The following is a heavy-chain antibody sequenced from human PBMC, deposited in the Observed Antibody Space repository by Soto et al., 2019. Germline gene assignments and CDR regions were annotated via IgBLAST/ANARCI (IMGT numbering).Heavy chain of an antibody. Sequence: GGSLRLSCAASGFTFSSYEMNWVRQAPGKGLEWVSYISSSGSTIYYADSVKGRFTISRDNAKNSLYLQMSSLRAEDTAVYYCERDDGRGGITGNYYYGMDVWGQGTTVTVSS. CDR1: GFTFSSYE. CDR3: ERDDGRGGITGNYYYGMDV. CDR2: ISSSGSTI. J-gene: IGHJ6*02. V-gene: IGHV3-48*03. D-gene: IGHD3-10*02.